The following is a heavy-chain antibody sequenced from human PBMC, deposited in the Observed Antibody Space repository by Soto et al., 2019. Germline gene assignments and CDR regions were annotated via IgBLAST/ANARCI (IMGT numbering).Heavy chain of an antibody. Sequence: ASVNVSCKPSGYKISSYYMIWVRQAAGQGLECMGWVDQNRGQCDSVKKLRGRVTMSTNISTSPTYLELRGLTSDDTGVYYCARAAYRSLWFLSHWAQGTLGTGSS. CDR3: ARAAYRSLWFLSH. J-gene: IGHJ4*02. V-gene: IGHV1-8*01. CDR2: VDQNRGQC. D-gene: IGHD3-9*01. CDR1: GYKISSYY.